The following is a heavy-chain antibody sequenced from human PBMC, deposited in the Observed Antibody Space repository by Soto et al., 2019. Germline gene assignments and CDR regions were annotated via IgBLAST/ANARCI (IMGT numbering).Heavy chain of an antibody. V-gene: IGHV3-30*18. CDR1: GFTFSNYG. CDR2: ISYDGSNK. CDR3: VKGGYHYFDY. Sequence: GGSLRLSCAASGFTFSNYGMHWVRQAPGKGLEWVAVISYDGSNKYYADSVKGRFTISRDNSKNTLYLQMNSLRAEDTAVYYCVKGGYHYFDYWGQGTLVTVSS. J-gene: IGHJ4*02. D-gene: IGHD5-12*01.